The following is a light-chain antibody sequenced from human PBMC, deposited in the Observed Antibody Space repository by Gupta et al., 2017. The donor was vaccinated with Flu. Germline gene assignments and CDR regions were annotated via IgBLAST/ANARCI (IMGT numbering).Light chain of an antibody. CDR2: GAS. V-gene: IGKV4-1*01. Sequence: DIVMTPSPYSLAVSLGELATINCTSSHIVLYISNNKNCLAWYQQRPGKAPKLLIYGASTRESGVPDRFSGSGSGTDFTLTISSLQAEDVAVYYCQQYYSSPQTFGQGTKVEIQ. J-gene: IGKJ1*01. CDR3: QQYYSSPQT. CDR1: HIVLYISNNKNC.